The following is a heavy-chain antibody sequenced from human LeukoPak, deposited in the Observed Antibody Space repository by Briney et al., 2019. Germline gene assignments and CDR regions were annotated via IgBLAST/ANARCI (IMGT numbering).Heavy chain of an antibody. CDR3: ASQYSGSYYIVDY. Sequence: GSLRLSCAASGFTFSDYYMSWIRQAPGKGLEWVSYISSSGSTIYYADSVKGRFTISRDNAKNSLYLQMNSLRAEDTAVYYCASQYSGSYYIVDYWGQRTLVTVSS. CDR2: ISSSGSTI. V-gene: IGHV3-11*01. D-gene: IGHD1-26*01. J-gene: IGHJ4*02. CDR1: GFTFSDYY.